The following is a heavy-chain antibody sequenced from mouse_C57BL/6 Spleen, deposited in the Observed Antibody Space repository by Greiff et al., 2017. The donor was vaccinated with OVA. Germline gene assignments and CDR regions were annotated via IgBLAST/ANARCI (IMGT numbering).Heavy chain of an antibody. CDR3: AGEVYYYGSSLDY. CDR1: GYTFTDYY. V-gene: IGHV1-26*01. Sequence: EVQLQQSGPELVKPGASVKISCKASGYTFTDYYMNWVKQSHGKSLEWIGDINPNNGGTSYNQKFKGKATLTVDKSSSTAYMELRSLTSEDSAVYYCAGEVYYYGSSLDYWGQGTTLTVSS. CDR2: INPNNGGT. D-gene: IGHD1-1*01. J-gene: IGHJ2*01.